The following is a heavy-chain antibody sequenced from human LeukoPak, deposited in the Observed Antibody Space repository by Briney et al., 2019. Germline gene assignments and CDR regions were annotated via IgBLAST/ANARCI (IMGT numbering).Heavy chain of an antibody. CDR2: FDPEDGET. CDR3: ATVSYCDSSGYWTKRRPFDY. J-gene: IGHJ4*02. V-gene: IGHV1-24*01. CDR1: GYTLTELS. D-gene: IGHD3-22*01. Sequence: ASVKVSCKVSGYTLTELSMHWVRQAPGKGLEWMGGFDPEDGETIYAQKFQGRVTMTEDTSTDTAYMELSSLRSEDTAVYYCATVSYCDSSGYWTKRRPFDYWGQGTLVTVSS.